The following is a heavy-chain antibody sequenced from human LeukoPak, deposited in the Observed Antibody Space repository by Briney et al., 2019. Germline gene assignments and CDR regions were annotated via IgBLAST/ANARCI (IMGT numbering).Heavy chain of an antibody. CDR3: ARSASGWEPTGF. CDR1: GGSFSGYY. CDR2: INHSGST. J-gene: IGHJ4*02. Sequence: PSETLSLTCAVYGGSFSGYYWSWIRQPPGKGLEWIGEINHSGSTNYNPSLKSRVTISVDTSKNQFSLKLSSVTAADTAVYYCARSASGWEPTGFWGQGTLVTVSS. V-gene: IGHV4-34*01. D-gene: IGHD1-26*01.